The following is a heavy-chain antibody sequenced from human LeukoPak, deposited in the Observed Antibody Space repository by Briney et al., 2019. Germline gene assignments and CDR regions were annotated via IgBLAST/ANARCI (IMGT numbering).Heavy chain of an antibody. J-gene: IGHJ4*02. CDR3: ARAVGAFDWLPLFDF. D-gene: IGHD3-9*01. CDR2: INHSGST. CDR1: GGSFSGYY. V-gene: IGHV4-34*01. Sequence: SSETLSLTCAVYGGSFSGYYWSWIRQPPGKGLEWIGEINHSGSTNYNPSLKSRVTISVDTSKNQFYLNLSSVTAADTAVYYCARAVGAFDWLPLFDFWGQGALVSVSS.